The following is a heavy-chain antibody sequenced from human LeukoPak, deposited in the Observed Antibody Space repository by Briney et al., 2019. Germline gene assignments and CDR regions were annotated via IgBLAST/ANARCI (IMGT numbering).Heavy chain of an antibody. V-gene: IGHV3-7*01. D-gene: IGHD2-21*02. J-gene: IGHJ6*03. Sequence: GGSLRLSCAASGFTFSSYWMSWVRQAPGKGLEWVANIQQDESEKYYVDSVKGRFTISRDNAKNSLYLQMNSLRAEDTAVYYCATDTGDGYYYYYMDVWGTGTTVTISS. CDR2: IQQDESEK. CDR3: ATDTGDGYYYYYMDV. CDR1: GFTFSSYW.